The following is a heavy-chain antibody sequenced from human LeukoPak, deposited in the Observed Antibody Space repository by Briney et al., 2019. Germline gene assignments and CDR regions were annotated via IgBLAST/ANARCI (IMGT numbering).Heavy chain of an antibody. Sequence: SVKVSCKASGGTFSSYAISWVRQAPGQGLEWMGGIIPIFGTANYAQKFQGRVTITTDESTSTAYMELSSLRSEDTAVYYCARGPLYCSSTSCYSPGYYYHYMDVWGKGTPVTVSS. V-gene: IGHV1-69*05. J-gene: IGHJ6*03. CDR2: IIPIFGTA. CDR1: GGTFSSYA. CDR3: ARGPLYCSSTSCYSPGYYYHYMDV. D-gene: IGHD2-2*01.